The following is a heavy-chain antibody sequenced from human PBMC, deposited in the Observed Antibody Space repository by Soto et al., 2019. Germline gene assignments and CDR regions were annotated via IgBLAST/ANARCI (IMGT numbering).Heavy chain of an antibody. V-gene: IGHV1-3*01. Sequence: ASVKVSCKASGYTFTSYAMHWVRQAPGQRXEWMGWINAGNGNTKYSQKFQGRVTITRDTSASTAYMELSSLRSEDTAVYYCARGVGTYYDYVWGSYRIEAGFDYWGQGTLVTVSS. CDR3: ARGVGTYYDYVWGSYRIEAGFDY. J-gene: IGHJ4*02. CDR2: INAGNGNT. CDR1: GYTFTSYA. D-gene: IGHD3-16*02.